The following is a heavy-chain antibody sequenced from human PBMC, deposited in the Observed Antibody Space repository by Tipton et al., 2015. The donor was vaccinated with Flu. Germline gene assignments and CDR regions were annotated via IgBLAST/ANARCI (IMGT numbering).Heavy chain of an antibody. CDR2: MNQDGSKK. CDR3: ARDRDEDAFDI. J-gene: IGHJ3*02. Sequence: SLRLSCAASGFTFSSYWMTWVRQAPGKGLEWVANMNQDGSKKYYLDSVRGRFTISRDNAKNSLYLQMNSLRAEDTAVYFCARDRDEDAFDIWGQGTMVTVSS. CDR1: GFTFSSYW. V-gene: IGHV3-7*01.